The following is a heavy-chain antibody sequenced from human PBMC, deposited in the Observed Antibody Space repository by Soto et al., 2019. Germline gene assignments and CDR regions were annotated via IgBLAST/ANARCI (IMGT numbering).Heavy chain of an antibody. CDR1: GFTFSSYG. CDR3: AKNERYCTSTTCPPYYGIDV. J-gene: IGHJ6*02. D-gene: IGHD2-2*01. Sequence: HPGGSLRLSCAASGFTFSSYGMHWVRQAPGKGLEWVAVISYDGSNKYFGDSVKGRFTISRDNSKNTLYLQMNSLRAADTAVYYCAKNERYCTSTTCPPYYGIDVWGQGTTVTVSS. CDR2: ISYDGSNK. V-gene: IGHV3-30*18.